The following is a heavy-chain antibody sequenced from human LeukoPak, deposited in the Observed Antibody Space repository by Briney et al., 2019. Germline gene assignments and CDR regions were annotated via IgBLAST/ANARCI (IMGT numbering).Heavy chain of an antibody. J-gene: IGHJ4*02. CDR2: IVGSGVDT. V-gene: IGHV3-23*01. CDR3: AKGISSSFYY. D-gene: IGHD6-13*01. CDR1: GFTFSSYA. Sequence: PGGSLRLSCAASGFTFSSYAMNWVRQAPGKGLEWVSAIVGSGVDTYYADSVKGRFTISRDNSKNTLFLQMNSLRAEDTAIYYCAKGISSSFYYWGQGTLVTVSS.